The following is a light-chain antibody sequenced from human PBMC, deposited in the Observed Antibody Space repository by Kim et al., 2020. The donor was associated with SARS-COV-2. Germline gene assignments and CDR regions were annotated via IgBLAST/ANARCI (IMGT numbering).Light chain of an antibody. J-gene: IGKJ1*01. CDR1: KSISSW. Sequence: GEGDTCSCRAVKSISSWLAWYQQKPGKAPKLLFYKASSLESGVPSRFSGSGSGTEFTLTTSSLQPDDFATYYCQKYNDYWTFGQGTKVDIK. CDR2: KAS. CDR3: QKYNDYWT. V-gene: IGKV1-5*03.